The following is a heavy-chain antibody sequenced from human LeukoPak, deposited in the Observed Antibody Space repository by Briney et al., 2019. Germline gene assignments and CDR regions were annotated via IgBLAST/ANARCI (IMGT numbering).Heavy chain of an antibody. Sequence: GGSLRLSCAASGFTFRSYSMNWVRQAPGKGLEWVSSISSGDIYIYYVDSVKGRFTVSRDNAKNSLFLQMNSLRAEDTAVYYCAKDGGLWVSAHWGDSWGRGTLVTVSS. CDR3: AKDGGLWVSAHWGDS. D-gene: IGHD7-27*01. V-gene: IGHV3-21*04. CDR1: GFTFRSYS. CDR2: ISSGDIYI. J-gene: IGHJ4*02.